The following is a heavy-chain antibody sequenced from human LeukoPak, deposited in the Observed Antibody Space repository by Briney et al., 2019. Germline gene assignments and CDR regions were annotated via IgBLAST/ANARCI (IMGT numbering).Heavy chain of an antibody. CDR2: IISNSDGGTT. Sequence: GGSLRLSCAASGFTFSNAWMSWVRQAPGKGLEWVGRIISNSDGGTTEYAAPVKGRFTLSRDDSQGTLYLQVNSLKIEDTAVYYCTTDVLFLTSGLQGYFDLWGRGTQVTVSS. CDR3: TTDVLFLTSGLQGYFDL. V-gene: IGHV3-15*01. CDR1: GFTFSNAW. D-gene: IGHD3-10*02. J-gene: IGHJ2*01.